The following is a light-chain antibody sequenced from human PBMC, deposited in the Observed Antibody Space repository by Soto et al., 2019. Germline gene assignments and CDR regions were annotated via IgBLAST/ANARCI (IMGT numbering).Light chain of an antibody. CDR1: QSIGIW. V-gene: IGKV1-5*03. Sequence: IQMTQSPPTLSASVGDRVAITCRASQSIGIWLAWYQQKPGKAPRFLIYKASTLESGVPSRFSGSGSGTEFTLTISSLQPEDFGSYYCKQYKDYSWTFGQGTKVEIK. CDR3: KQYKDYSWT. CDR2: KAS. J-gene: IGKJ1*01.